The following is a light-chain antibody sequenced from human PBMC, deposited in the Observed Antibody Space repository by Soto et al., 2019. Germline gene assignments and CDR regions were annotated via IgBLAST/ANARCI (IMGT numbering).Light chain of an antibody. CDR3: LQLYNFSWT. CDR1: QGIGND. V-gene: IGKV1-6*01. J-gene: IGKJ1*01. Sequence: AIQLTQSPSSLSASVGDRVTISCRASQGIGNDLAWYQQKPGKAPRLLIFAASNLQSGVPSRFSGSGSGTDFTLTISRLQPEDFATYYCLQLYNFSWTFGQGTKVQMK. CDR2: AAS.